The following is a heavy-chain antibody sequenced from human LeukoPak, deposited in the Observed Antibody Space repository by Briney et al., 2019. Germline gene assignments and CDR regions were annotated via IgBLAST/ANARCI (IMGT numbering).Heavy chain of an antibody. CDR3: AKGAAAGKVDWFDP. Sequence: PGGSLRLSCAASGFTFSNYAMSWVRQAPGKGLEWVSTISGGGITTYYADSAKGRFTISRDNSKNTMFLQMYGLRAEDTAVYYCAKGAAAGKVDWFDPWGQGTLVTVSS. D-gene: IGHD6-13*01. V-gene: IGHV3-23*01. J-gene: IGHJ5*02. CDR1: GFTFSNYA. CDR2: ISGGGITT.